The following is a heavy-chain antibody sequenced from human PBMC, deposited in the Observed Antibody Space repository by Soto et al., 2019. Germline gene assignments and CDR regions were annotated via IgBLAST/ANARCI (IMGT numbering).Heavy chain of an antibody. CDR3: ARDAAFWSGRNLNWFDS. V-gene: IGHV1-18*04. Sequence: QVHLVQSGAEVKEPGASVKVSCKASGYTFRNYAITWVRQAPGQGLEWMGWINTYKGDTNYAHKFQGRVTMTTDTSTSTAYMELRSLRSDDTAIYYCARDAAFWSGRNLNWFDSLGQGTLVTVSA. CDR1: GYTFRNYA. D-gene: IGHD3-3*01. J-gene: IGHJ5*01. CDR2: INTYKGDT.